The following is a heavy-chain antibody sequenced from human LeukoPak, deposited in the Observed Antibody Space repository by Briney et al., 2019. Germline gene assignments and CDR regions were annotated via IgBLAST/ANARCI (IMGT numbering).Heavy chain of an antibody. Sequence: SQTLSLTCSASGGSISTGGYYWSWIRQHPGKGLEWIGYIYYSGITHYNPSLKSRVNISVDTSKNQFSLRLTSVTAADTALYFCAIYNQPLASFDYWGQGTLVTVSS. D-gene: IGHD3-10*01. V-gene: IGHV4-31*03. CDR1: GGSISTGGYY. J-gene: IGHJ4*02. CDR2: IYYSGIT. CDR3: AIYNQPLASFDY.